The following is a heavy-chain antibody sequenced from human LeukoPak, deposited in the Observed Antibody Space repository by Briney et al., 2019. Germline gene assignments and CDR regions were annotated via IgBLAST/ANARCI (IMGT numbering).Heavy chain of an antibody. D-gene: IGHD3-3*01. Sequence: PGGSLRLSCAASGFTFSSYSVNWVRQAPGKGLEWVSYISSSSSTIYYADSVKGRFTISRDNAKNSLYLQMNSLRAEDTAVYYCAREDIDYDFWSRASHWFDPWGQGTLVTVSS. V-gene: IGHV3-48*01. CDR3: AREDIDYDFWSRASHWFDP. CDR2: ISSSSSTI. CDR1: GFTFSSYS. J-gene: IGHJ5*02.